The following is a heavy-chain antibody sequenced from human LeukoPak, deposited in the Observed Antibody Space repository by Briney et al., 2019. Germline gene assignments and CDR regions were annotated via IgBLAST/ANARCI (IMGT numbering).Heavy chain of an antibody. Sequence: ASVKVSCKASGYTFTSYGISWVRQAPGQGLEWMGWISAYNGNTNYAQKLQGRVTMTTDTSTSTAYMELRSLRSDNTAVYYCARDSGYSSSWAMDYWGQGTLVTVSS. D-gene: IGHD6-13*01. V-gene: IGHV1-18*01. CDR1: GYTFTSYG. CDR3: ARDSGYSSSWAMDY. CDR2: ISAYNGNT. J-gene: IGHJ4*02.